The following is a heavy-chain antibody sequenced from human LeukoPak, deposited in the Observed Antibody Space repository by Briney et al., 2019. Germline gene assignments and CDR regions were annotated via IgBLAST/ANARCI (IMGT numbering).Heavy chain of an antibody. CDR3: AKSSSWIFDY. CDR1: GFTFSGSA. Sequence: PGGSLRLSCAASGFTFSGSAMHWVRQASGKGLEWVGRIRSKANSYATSYAASVKGRFTISRDDSKNTAYLQMNSLRAEDTAVYYCAKSSSWIFDYWGQGTLVTVSS. CDR2: IRSKANSYAT. J-gene: IGHJ4*02. V-gene: IGHV3-73*01. D-gene: IGHD6-13*01.